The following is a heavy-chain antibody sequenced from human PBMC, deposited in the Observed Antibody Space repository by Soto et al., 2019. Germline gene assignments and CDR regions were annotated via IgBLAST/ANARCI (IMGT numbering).Heavy chain of an antibody. J-gene: IGHJ1*01. CDR3: AREENCRGGTCYSEYYHH. CDR2: VNPSGGSA. D-gene: IGHD2-15*01. V-gene: IGHV1-46*01. Sequence: ASVKVSCKTSGYIFTAYSMHWVRQAPGQGLEWMGVVNPSGGSAHYAQSFEGRVTLTRDTSTSTFYMELSSLRSEDTAVYYCAREENCRGGTCYSEYYHHWGQGTLVTVSS. CDR1: GYIFTAYS.